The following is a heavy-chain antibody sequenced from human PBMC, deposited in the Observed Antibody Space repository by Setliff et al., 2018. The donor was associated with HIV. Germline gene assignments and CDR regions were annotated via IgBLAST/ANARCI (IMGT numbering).Heavy chain of an antibody. CDR3: ARGNNGYYYDSSGYYH. CDR2: IYTTQTT. J-gene: IGHJ5*02. V-gene: IGHV4-4*08. Sequence: PSETLSLTCTVSGDSTSTYYWNWIRQSPGKGLEWIGYIYTTQTTKYNPSLKSRVTISVDTSKNQFSLKLSSVTAADTAVYYCARGNNGYYYDSSGYYHWGQGTLVTVSS. D-gene: IGHD3-22*01. CDR1: GDSTSTYY.